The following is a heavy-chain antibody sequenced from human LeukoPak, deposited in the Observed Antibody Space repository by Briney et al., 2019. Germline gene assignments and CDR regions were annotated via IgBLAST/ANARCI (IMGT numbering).Heavy chain of an antibody. Sequence: GGSLRLSCAASGFTSSSYAMSWVRQAPGKGLEWVSAISGSGGSTYCADSVKGRFTISRDNSKNTLYLQTNSLRAEDTAVYYCARIDYYGSGILVWGQGTLVTVSS. V-gene: IGHV3-23*01. CDR2: ISGSGGST. CDR3: ARIDYYGSGILV. CDR1: GFTSSSYA. J-gene: IGHJ4*02. D-gene: IGHD3-10*01.